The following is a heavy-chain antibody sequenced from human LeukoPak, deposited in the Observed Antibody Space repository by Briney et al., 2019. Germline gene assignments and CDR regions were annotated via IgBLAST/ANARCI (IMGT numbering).Heavy chain of an antibody. D-gene: IGHD6-6*01. CDR1: GFTFSGSA. CDR3: IRSISLYYYMDV. V-gene: IGHV3-73*01. J-gene: IGHJ6*03. CDR2: IRSKANNYAT. Sequence: GGSLRLSCAASGFTFSGSAMHWVRQASGKGLEWVGHIRSKANNYATSYAASVQGRFTISRDDSKNTAYLQMNSLKTEDTAVYYCIRSISLYYYMDVWGKGATVTVSS.